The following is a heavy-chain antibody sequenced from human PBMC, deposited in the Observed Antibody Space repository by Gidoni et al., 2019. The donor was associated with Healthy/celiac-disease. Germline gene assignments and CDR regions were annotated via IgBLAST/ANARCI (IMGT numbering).Heavy chain of an antibody. Sequence: QVQMQESGPGLVKPSETLSLTCTVSGGPVSSDSYYWSWIQQPPGKGLEWIGYIYYSGSTNYNPSLKSRVTISVDTSKNQFSLKLSSVTAADTSVYYCARMTLLEWPSPTQTFDPWGQGTLVTVSS. V-gene: IGHV4-61*01. CDR1: GGPVSSDSYY. J-gene: IGHJ5*02. D-gene: IGHD3-3*01. CDR2: IYYSGST. CDR3: ARMTLLEWPSPTQTFDP.